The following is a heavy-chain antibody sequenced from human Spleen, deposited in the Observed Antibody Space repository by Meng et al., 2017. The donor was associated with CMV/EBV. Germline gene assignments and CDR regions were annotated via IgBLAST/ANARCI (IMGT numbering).Heavy chain of an antibody. CDR2: INPSGRST. D-gene: IGHD2-2*02. J-gene: IGHJ4*02. Sequence: ASVKVSCKASGYTFTSYYMHWVRQAPGQGLEWMGMINPSGRSTSYAQKFQGRVTMTREMSTSTVYMEVSSLRSEDTAVYYCARGYCSGASCYIDDWGQGTLVTVSS. CDR3: ARGYCSGASCYIDD. CDR1: GYTFTSYY. V-gene: IGHV1-46*01.